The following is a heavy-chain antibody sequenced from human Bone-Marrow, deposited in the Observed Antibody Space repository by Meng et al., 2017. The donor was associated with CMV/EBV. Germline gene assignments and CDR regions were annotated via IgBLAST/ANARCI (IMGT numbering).Heavy chain of an antibody. J-gene: IGHJ4*02. CDR1: GFTFSSYW. Sequence: GESLKISCAASGFTFSSYWMSWVRQAPGKGLEWVANIKQDGSEKYYVDSVKGRFTISRENAKNSLYLQMNSLRAEDTAVYYCARGNYYDSSGYLYYFDYWGQGTLVTVSS. V-gene: IGHV3-7*01. D-gene: IGHD3-22*01. CDR3: ARGNYYDSSGYLYYFDY. CDR2: IKQDGSEK.